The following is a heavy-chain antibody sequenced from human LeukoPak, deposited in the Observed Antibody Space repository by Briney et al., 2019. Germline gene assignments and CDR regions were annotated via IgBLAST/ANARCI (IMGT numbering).Heavy chain of an antibody. D-gene: IGHD2-21*01. CDR3: ARDHPIFWFDP. V-gene: IGHV4-39*07. J-gene: IGHJ5*02. Sequence: SETLSLTCTVSGGSISSSSYYWGWIRQPPGKGLEWIGSIYYSGSTYYNPSLKSRVTISVDTSKNQFSLKLSSVTAADTAVYYCARDHPIFWFDPWGQGTLVTVSS. CDR2: IYYSGST. CDR1: GGSISSSSYY.